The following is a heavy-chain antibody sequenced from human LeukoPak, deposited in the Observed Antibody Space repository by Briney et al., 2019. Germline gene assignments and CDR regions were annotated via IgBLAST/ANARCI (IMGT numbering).Heavy chain of an antibody. CDR2: IRYDGSNK. CDR1: GFTFSSYG. Sequence: GGSLRLSCAASGFTFSSYGMHWVRQAPGKGLEWVAFIRYDGSNKYYADSVKGRFTISRDDSKNTLYLQMNSLRAEDTAVYYCAKDPLYSVAGPPRYYGMDVWGQGTTVTVSS. CDR3: AKDPLYSVAGPPRYYGMDV. V-gene: IGHV3-30*02. D-gene: IGHD6-19*01. J-gene: IGHJ6*02.